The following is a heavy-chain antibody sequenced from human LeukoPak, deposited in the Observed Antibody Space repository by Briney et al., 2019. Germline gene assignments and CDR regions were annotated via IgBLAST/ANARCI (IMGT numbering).Heavy chain of an antibody. V-gene: IGHV4-30-4*01. CDR3: ARDLGFGAGFDP. CDR1: GGSISSGDYY. Sequence: SETLSLTCTVSGGSISSGDYYWSWLRQPPGKGLEWIGYIYYSGSTYHNPSLKSRVTISVDTSKNQSSLKLSSVTAADTAVYYCARDLGFGAGFDPWGQGTLVTVSS. D-gene: IGHD3-10*01. CDR2: IYYSGST. J-gene: IGHJ5*02.